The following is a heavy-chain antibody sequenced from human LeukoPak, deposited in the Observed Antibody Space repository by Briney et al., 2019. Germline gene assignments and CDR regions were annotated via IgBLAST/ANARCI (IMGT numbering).Heavy chain of an antibody. CDR3: ARGNIVVVPPASVFDP. J-gene: IGHJ5*02. CDR1: GYTFTGYY. Sequence: ASVKVSCKASGYTFTGYYLHWVRQAPGQGLEWMGWINPNSGDTNYAQKFQGRVTMTRDTSIGTAYMELRSLRSDDTAVYYCARGNIVVVPPASVFDPWGQGTLVTVSS. D-gene: IGHD2-2*01. V-gene: IGHV1-2*02. CDR2: INPNSGDT.